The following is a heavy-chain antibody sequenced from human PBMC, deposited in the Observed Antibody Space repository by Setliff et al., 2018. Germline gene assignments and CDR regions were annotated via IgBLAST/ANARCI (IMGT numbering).Heavy chain of an antibody. J-gene: IGHJ6*03. CDR2: IYTDNGNT. CDR1: GYTFSANA. D-gene: IGHD4-4*01. CDR3: ARGRPTANPYYYYYMDV. Sequence: ASVKVSCKASGYTFSANAIHWVRQAPGQRLEWMGFIYTDNGNTKYSKNFQDRVAITRDTSASTAYMDLSSLRSDDMAVYYCARGRPTANPYYYYYMDVWGKGTTVTVSS. V-gene: IGHV1-3*04.